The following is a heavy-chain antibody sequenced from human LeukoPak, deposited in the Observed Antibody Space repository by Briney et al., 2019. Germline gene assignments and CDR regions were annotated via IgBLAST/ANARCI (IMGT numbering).Heavy chain of an antibody. V-gene: IGHV4-4*09. CDR1: GGSFSSYY. D-gene: IGHD2-15*01. J-gene: IGHJ4*02. CDR2: IYTSGST. CDR3: ARQLLRYYFDY. Sequence: SETLSLTCTVSGGSFSSYYWSWIRQPPGKGLEWIGYIYTSGSTNYNPSLKRRVTISVDTSKSQFSLNLSSVAAADTAVYYCARQLLRYYFDYWGQGTLVTVSS.